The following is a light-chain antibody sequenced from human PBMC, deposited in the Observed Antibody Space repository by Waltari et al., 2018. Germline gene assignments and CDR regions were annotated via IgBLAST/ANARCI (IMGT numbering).Light chain of an antibody. CDR3: CSYAGSSPHVI. J-gene: IGLJ2*01. V-gene: IGLV2-23*01. Sequence: LTQPASVSGSPGQSITISCTGSSSDVGSYKFVSWYQQHPGKAPQLMIYGGSQRPSGVSNRLSGSKSGHTASLTISGLRAEDEADYYCCSYAGSSPHVIFGGGTKLTVL. CDR2: GGS. CDR1: SSDVGSYKF.